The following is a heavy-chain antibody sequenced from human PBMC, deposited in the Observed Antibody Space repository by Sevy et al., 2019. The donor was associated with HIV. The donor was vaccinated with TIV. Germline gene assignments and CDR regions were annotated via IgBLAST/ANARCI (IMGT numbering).Heavy chain of an antibody. J-gene: IGHJ4*01. D-gene: IGHD4-17*01. CDR1: EFTFSNYY. CDR2: ISGRSSYT. V-gene: IGHV3-11*06. Sequence: GGSLRLSCAASEFTFSNYYMTWIRQAPGKGLEWISYISGRSSYTNYADSVRGRFTISRDNTKNLLYLQMNSLRVEDTAVYYCARSRSNYADYDFDYWGHGTLVTVSS. CDR3: ARSRSNYADYDFDY.